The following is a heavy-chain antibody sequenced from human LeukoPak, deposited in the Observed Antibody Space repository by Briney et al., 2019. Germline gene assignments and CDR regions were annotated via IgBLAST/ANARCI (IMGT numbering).Heavy chain of an antibody. CDR1: GGSFSDYF. D-gene: IGHD5-12*01. CDR2: INHSGRT. Sequence: SETLSLTCAVYGGSFSDYFWGWIRQPPGKGLEWIGEINHSGRTYYNPSLKSRVTISVDTSKNQFSLNLSSVTAADTAVYYCARGHGYSGHALAYWGQGILVTVSS. CDR3: ARGHGYSGHALAY. J-gene: IGHJ4*02. V-gene: IGHV4-34*01.